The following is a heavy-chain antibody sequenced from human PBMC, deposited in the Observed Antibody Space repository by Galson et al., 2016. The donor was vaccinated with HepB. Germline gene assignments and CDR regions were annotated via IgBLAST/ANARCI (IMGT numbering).Heavy chain of an antibody. CDR3: AKKRAGYNY. CDR2: IYPVASNA. CDR1: GFNFSSDW. D-gene: IGHD5-24*01. Sequence: QSGAEVKKPGESLKISCKTSGFNFSSDWIGWVRQVPGKGLEWMGTIYPVASNAAYSASFQGHVIISADKSISTAYLQWSSLKASDTAMYYCAKKRAGYNYWGQGTLVTVSS. V-gene: IGHV5-51*01. J-gene: IGHJ4*02.